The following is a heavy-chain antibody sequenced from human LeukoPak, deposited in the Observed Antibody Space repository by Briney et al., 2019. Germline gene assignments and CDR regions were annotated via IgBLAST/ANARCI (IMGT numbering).Heavy chain of an antibody. CDR3: AKVMALHRGAPPMYTFNV. D-gene: IGHD3-10*01. CDR2: INPNIGDT. CDR1: GYTFIDYY. V-gene: IGHV1-2*02. Sequence: ASVKVSCKTSGYTFIDYYIHWVRQAPGQGLEGMAWINPNIGDTNYAQEFQGRVTLTRDTSITTAYMELSRLRSDDTAVYYFAKVMALHRGAPPMYTFNVWGQGTMVTVSS. J-gene: IGHJ3*01.